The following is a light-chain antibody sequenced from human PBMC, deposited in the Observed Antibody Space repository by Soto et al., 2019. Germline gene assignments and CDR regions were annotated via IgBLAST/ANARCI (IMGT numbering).Light chain of an antibody. CDR3: AAWDDTLSGVL. CDR1: SSNIGSNY. J-gene: IGLJ2*01. V-gene: IGLV1-47*01. Sequence: QSVLTQPPSSSGAPGQRVTISCSGSSSNIGSNYVYWYQQLPGTAPKLLIYRNNQRRSGVPDRFSGCKSGTSASLAISGLRSEDEADYYCAAWDDTLSGVLFGGGTKLTVL. CDR2: RNN.